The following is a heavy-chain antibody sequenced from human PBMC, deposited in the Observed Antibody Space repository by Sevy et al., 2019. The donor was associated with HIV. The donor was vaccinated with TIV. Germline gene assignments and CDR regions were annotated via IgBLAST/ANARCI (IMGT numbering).Heavy chain of an antibody. D-gene: IGHD3-3*01. CDR1: GFTFSSYA. Sequence: GGSLRLSCAASGFTFSSYAMHWVRQAPGKGLEWVAVISYDGSNKYYADSVKGRFTISRDNSKNTLYLKMNSMRAEDTVVYYCARDLGFRISYYDFWSGSLEYWGQGTLVTVSS. V-gene: IGHV3-30-3*01. J-gene: IGHJ4*02. CDR3: ARDLGFRISYYDFWSGSLEY. CDR2: ISYDGSNK.